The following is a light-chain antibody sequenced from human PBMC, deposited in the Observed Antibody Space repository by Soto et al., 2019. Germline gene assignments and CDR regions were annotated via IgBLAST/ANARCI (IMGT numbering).Light chain of an antibody. V-gene: IGKV3-15*01. CDR2: GAS. CDR1: QSVSGN. CDR3: QQYNNWPPIT. Sequence: EIVMTQSPATLSVSPGDRATLSCRASQSVSGNLASYQQKPGQAPRLLIYGASTRATGIPARFSGRGSGTEFTLTISSLQAEDFEVYYCQQYNNWPPITFGQGTRLAI. J-gene: IGKJ5*01.